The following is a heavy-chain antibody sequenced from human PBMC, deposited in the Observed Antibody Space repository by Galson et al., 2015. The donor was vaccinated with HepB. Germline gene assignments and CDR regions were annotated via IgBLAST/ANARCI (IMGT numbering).Heavy chain of an antibody. Sequence: SVKVSCKASGGTFSSYAISWVRQAPGQGLEWMGGIIPIFGTANYAQKFQGRVTITADESTSTAYMELSSLRSEDTAVYYCARGREFLRDIVVVPAAMVGYYFDYWGQGTLVTVSS. J-gene: IGHJ4*02. CDR3: ARGREFLRDIVVVPAAMVGYYFDY. CDR2: IIPIFGTA. CDR1: GGTFSSYA. V-gene: IGHV1-69*13. D-gene: IGHD2-2*01.